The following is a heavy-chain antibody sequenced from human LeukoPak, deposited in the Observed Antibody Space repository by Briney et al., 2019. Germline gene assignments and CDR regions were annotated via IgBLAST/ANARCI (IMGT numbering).Heavy chain of an antibody. Sequence: PSETLSLTCTVSGGSISRDYWSWIRQPPGKGLEWIGYIYYTGSTNYNPSLNSRVTISLVTSKNQFSLNLSSVTAADTAVYYCARTDYYDSSGYYDYWGQGTLVTVSS. CDR1: GGSISRDY. J-gene: IGHJ4*02. V-gene: IGHV4-59*01. CDR3: ARTDYYDSSGYYDY. D-gene: IGHD3-22*01. CDR2: IYYTGST.